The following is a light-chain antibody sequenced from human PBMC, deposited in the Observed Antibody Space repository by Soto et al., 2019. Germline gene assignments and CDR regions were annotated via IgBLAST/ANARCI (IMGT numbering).Light chain of an antibody. V-gene: IGKV3-20*01. CDR2: GAS. Sequence: EIVLTQSPGTLSLSPGERATLSCRASQSVSSNFLAWYQQKPGQAPRLLIYGASTRATGIPDRFSGSGSGTDFTLTVSRLEPEDFAVCYCQQYNSSPRTFGQGTKVDIK. J-gene: IGKJ1*01. CDR3: QQYNSSPRT. CDR1: QSVSSNF.